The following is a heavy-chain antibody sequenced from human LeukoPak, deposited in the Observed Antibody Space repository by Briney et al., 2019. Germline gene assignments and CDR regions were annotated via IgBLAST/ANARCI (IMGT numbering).Heavy chain of an antibody. D-gene: IGHD3-10*02. V-gene: IGHV1-2*02. CDR1: GYTFTGYY. J-gene: IGHJ4*02. CDR2: TNPKSGGT. CDR3: TRAPMF. Sequence: GASVKVSCKASGYTFTGYYLHWVRQAPGQGLEWMGCTNPKSGGTIYAQKFQGRVTMTRDSSISIAYMEVSGLTSDDTAMYYCTRAPMFWGQGTLVTVSS.